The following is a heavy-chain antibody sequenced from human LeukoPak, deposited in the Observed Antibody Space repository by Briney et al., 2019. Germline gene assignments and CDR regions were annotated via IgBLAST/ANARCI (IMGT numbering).Heavy chain of an antibody. CDR1: GFTFSSYW. CDR2: INSDGSST. V-gene: IGHV3-74*01. CDR3: ARARKSGGITMIRGVKDRGWFDP. J-gene: IGHJ5*02. D-gene: IGHD3-10*01. Sequence: SGGSLRLSCAASGFTFSSYWMHWVRQAPGKGLVWVSRINSDGSSTSYADSVKGRFTISRDNAKNTLYLQMNSLRAEDTAVYYCARARKSGGITMIRGVKDRGWFDPWGQGTLVTVSS.